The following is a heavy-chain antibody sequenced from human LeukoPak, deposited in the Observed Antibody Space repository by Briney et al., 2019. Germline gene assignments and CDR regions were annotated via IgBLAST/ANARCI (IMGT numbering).Heavy chain of an antibody. CDR3: ARDRIEADRYFDY. J-gene: IGHJ4*02. Sequence: SVKVSCKASGGTFSSYAISWVRQAPGQGLEWMGGIIPIFGTANYAQKFQGRVSITTDESTSTAYMELSSLRSEDTAVYYCARDRIEADRYFDYWGQGTLVTVSS. V-gene: IGHV1-69*05. D-gene: IGHD6-13*01. CDR2: IIPIFGTA. CDR1: GGTFSSYA.